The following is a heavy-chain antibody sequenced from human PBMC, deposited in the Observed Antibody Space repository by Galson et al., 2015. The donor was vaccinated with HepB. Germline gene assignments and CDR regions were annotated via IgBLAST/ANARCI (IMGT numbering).Heavy chain of an antibody. J-gene: IGHJ2*01. CDR2: ISTSGTYI. V-gene: IGHV3-21*01. Sequence: LRLSCAASGFSFSTYTMNWVRQAPGKGLEWVLSISTSGTYIFYVDSVKGRFTISRDSAKNSLYLQMSNLRAEDTAVYFCARDGKGATIINWYFDLWGRGTLVTVSS. CDR3: ARDGKGATIINWYFDL. CDR1: GFSFSTYT. D-gene: IGHD5-24*01.